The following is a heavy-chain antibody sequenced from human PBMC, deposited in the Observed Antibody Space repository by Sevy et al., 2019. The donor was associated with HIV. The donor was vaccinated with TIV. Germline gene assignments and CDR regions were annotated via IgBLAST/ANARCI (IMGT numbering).Heavy chain of an antibody. CDR2: IRSKAYGGTT. J-gene: IGHJ4*02. D-gene: IGHD3-10*01. Sequence: GGSLRLSCTASGFTFGDYAMSWFRQAPGKGLEWVGFIRSKAYGGTTEYAASVKGRFSISRDDSKSIAYLQMNSLKTDDTAVYYCTRDLRTVLLWFGESTTGYYFDYWGQGTLVTVSS. V-gene: IGHV3-49*03. CDR1: GFTFGDYA. CDR3: TRDLRTVLLWFGESTTGYYFDY.